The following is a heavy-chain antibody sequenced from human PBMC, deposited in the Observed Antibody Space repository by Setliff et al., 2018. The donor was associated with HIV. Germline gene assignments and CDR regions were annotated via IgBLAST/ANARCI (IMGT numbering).Heavy chain of an antibody. D-gene: IGHD6-13*01. CDR2: IGPGGTT. J-gene: IGHJ5*02. CDR3: TAALQQQVVRWFDP. V-gene: IGHV3-49*03. Sequence: GSLRLSCIGYGFIFGEYAMSWFRQAPGKGLEWVGFIGPGGTTEYAASVRGRFTISRDDSKSIAYLQMNSLKTEDTAVYYCTAALQQQVVRWFDPWGQGTLVTVSS. CDR1: GFIFGEYA.